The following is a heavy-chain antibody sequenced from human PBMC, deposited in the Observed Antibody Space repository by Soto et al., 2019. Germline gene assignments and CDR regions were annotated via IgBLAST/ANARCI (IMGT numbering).Heavy chain of an antibody. D-gene: IGHD3-10*01. Sequence: GGSLRLSCTTSGFSFASFAMTWVRQAPGKGLEWVATISGSDGKTYYADSVKGRFSISRDTSRNTLYLQMNSLRADDTAIYYCAKWSYLVYLDPGARDTVSS. CDR1: GFSFASFA. CDR3: AKWSYLVY. V-gene: IGHV3-23*01. CDR2: ISGSDGKT. J-gene: IGHJ4*02.